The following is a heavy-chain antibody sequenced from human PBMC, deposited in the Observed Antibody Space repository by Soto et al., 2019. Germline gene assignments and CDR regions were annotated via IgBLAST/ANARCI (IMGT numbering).Heavy chain of an antibody. CDR3: ARASRLGVSPFDY. Sequence: QVQLVQSGGEVKKPGASVKVSCKPSGYTFTSYGISWVRQAPGEGLEWMGWISGDNGNTDYAQTLQDRVTLTTDTATNPAYMEVGCLRYDDTAVYYCARASRLGVSPFDYWGQGTLVTVSS. D-gene: IGHD3-16*01. J-gene: IGHJ4*02. CDR1: GYTFTSYG. V-gene: IGHV1-18*01. CDR2: ISGDNGNT.